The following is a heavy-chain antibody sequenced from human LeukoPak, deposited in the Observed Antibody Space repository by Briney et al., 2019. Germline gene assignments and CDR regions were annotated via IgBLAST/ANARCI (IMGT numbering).Heavy chain of an antibody. CDR1: GFTFSSYA. V-gene: IGHV3-23*01. CDR3: ARISSSGDDLDY. Sequence: HPGGSLRLSCAASGFTFSSYAMSWVRQAPGKGLEWVSAISGSGGSTYYADSVKGRFTISRDNAKNSLYLQMNSLRAEDTAVYYCARISSSGDDLDYWGQGTLVTVSS. D-gene: IGHD5-12*01. CDR2: ISGSGGST. J-gene: IGHJ4*02.